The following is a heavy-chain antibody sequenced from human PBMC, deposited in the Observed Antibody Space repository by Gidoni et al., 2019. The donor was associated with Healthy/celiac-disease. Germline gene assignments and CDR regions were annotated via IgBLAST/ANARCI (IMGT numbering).Heavy chain of an antibody. CDR3: ARERGSGWSGYYYYYYYMDV. Sequence: QVQLQESGPGLVKPSQTLSLTCTVSGGSISSGSYYWSWIRQHPGKGLEWIGYIYYSGSTYYNPSLKSRVTISVDTSKNQFSLKLSSVTAADTAVYYCARERGSGWSGYYYYYYYMDVWGKGTTVTVSS. V-gene: IGHV4-31*03. D-gene: IGHD3-3*01. CDR1: GGSISSGSYY. CDR2: IYYSGST. J-gene: IGHJ6*03.